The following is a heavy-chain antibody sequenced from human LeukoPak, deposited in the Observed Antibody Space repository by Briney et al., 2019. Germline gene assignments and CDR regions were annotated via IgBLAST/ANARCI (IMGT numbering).Heavy chain of an antibody. CDR2: IRYDGSNK. J-gene: IGHJ4*02. CDR1: GFTFSSYG. D-gene: IGHD2-8*02. CDR3: AKDLWSPSDY. V-gene: IGHV3-30*02. Sequence: GGSLRLSCAASGFTFSSYGMHWVRQAPGKGLEWVAFIRYDGSNKYYVDSVKGRFTISRDNSKNTLYLQMNSLRVEDTAVYHFAKDLWSPSDYWGQGTLVTVSS.